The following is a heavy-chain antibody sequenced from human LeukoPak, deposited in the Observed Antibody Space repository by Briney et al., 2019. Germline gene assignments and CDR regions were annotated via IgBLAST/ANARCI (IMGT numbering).Heavy chain of an antibody. V-gene: IGHV4-39*01. D-gene: IGHD1-26*01. Sequence: SETLSLTGTVSGGSISISSYYWGWIRQPPGKGLEWVGSIYYSGSTYYNPSLQSRVTISVDTSKNQFSLKLSSVTAADTAVYYCARVGATRTCPPGCRLDPWGQGTLVTVSS. CDR3: ARVGATRTCPPGCRLDP. CDR1: GGSISISSYY. CDR2: IYYSGST. J-gene: IGHJ5*02.